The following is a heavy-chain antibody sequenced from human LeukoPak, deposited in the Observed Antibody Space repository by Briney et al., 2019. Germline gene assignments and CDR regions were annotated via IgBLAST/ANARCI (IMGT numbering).Heavy chain of an antibody. V-gene: IGHV3-30*02. D-gene: IGHD3-10*01. CDR1: GFTFSSYG. J-gene: IGHJ6*02. CDR3: AKDLITMVRGVIIFGYYYGMDV. CDR2: IRYDGSNK. Sequence: GGSLRLSCAASGFTFSSYGMPWVRQAPGKGLEWVAFIRYDGSNKYYADSVKGRFTISRDNSKNTLYLQMNSLRAEDTAVYYCAKDLITMVRGVIIFGYYYGMDVWGQGTTVTVSS.